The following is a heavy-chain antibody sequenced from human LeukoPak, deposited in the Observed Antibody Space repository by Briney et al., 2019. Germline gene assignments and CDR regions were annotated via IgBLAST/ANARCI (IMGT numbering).Heavy chain of an antibody. Sequence: GGSLRLSCAASGFTFNNYAMSWVRQAPGKGLEWVSVFSGSGVSTYYAHSVKGRFTISRDNSKNTLYVQMNSLRAEDTAGYYCAKGLGGTWIRHYFDYWGQGTLVTVSS. J-gene: IGHJ4*02. D-gene: IGHD1-1*01. V-gene: IGHV3-23*01. CDR3: AKGLGGTWIRHYFDY. CDR1: GFTFNNYA. CDR2: FSGSGVST.